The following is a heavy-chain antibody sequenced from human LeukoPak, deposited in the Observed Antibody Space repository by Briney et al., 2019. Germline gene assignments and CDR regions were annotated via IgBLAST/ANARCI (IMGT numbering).Heavy chain of an antibody. V-gene: IGHV4-31*03. J-gene: IGHJ5*02. D-gene: IGHD4-17*01. CDR2: KYYSGSA. CDR3: ARAQTYGDYLSWFDP. Sequence: TSETLSLTCSVSGVSISDGRYYWTWIRQRPGKGLEWIGYKYYSGSAKYNPSLKSRLTISIDTPKNQFSLHLSSVTAADTAVYYCARAQTYGDYLSWFDPWGQGTLVTVSS. CDR1: GVSISDGRYY.